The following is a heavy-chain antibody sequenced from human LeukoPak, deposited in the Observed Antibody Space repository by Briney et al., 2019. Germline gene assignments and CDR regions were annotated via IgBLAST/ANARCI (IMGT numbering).Heavy chain of an antibody. J-gene: IGHJ6*03. CDR3: AKRRGGSYYMDV. CDR1: GFTFSSYS. CDR2: ISSSSSTI. V-gene: IGHV3-48*01. D-gene: IGHD3-16*01. Sequence: PGGSLRLSCAASGFTFSSYSMNWVRQAPGKGLEWVSYISSSSSTIYYADSVKGRFTISRDNSKNTLYLQMNSLRAEDTAVYYCAKRRGGSYYMDVWGKGTTVTVSS.